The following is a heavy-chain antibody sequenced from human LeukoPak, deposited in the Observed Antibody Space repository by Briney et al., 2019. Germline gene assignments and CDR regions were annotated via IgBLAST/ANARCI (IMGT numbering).Heavy chain of an antibody. V-gene: IGHV4-59*08. J-gene: IGHJ6*02. CDR1: GGSFSGYY. Sequence: PSETLSLTCAVYGGSFSGYYWSWIRQPPGKGLEWIGYIYYSGSTNYNPSLKSRVTISVDTSKNQFSLKLSSVTAADTAVYYCARHQGDGYNSGYYYYYYGMDVWGQGTTVTVSS. CDR3: ARHQGDGYNSGYYYYYYGMDV. CDR2: IYYSGST. D-gene: IGHD5-24*01.